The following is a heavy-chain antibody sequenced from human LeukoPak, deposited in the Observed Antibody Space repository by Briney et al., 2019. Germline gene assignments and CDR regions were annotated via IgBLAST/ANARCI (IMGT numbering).Heavy chain of an antibody. V-gene: IGHV3-53*01. J-gene: IGHJ3*02. D-gene: IGHD6-19*01. Sequence: PGGSLRLSCAASGFTVSSNYVNWVRQAPGKGLEWVSVIYTGGNTYYADSVKGRFTISRDTSKNTLYLQMHSLRAEDTAVYYCASPTSGQSFDIWGLGTMVTVSS. CDR2: IYTGGNT. CDR1: GFTVSSNY. CDR3: ASPTSGQSFDI.